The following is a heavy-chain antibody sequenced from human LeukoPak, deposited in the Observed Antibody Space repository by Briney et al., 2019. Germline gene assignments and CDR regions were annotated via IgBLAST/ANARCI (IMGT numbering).Heavy chain of an antibody. D-gene: IGHD2-2*01. J-gene: IGHJ4*02. Sequence: PGGSLRLSCAASGFTFSSYWMSWVRQAPGKGLEWVANIKQDGSEKYYVDSVKGRFTISRDNAKNSLYLQMNSLRAEDTAVYYCARMLGYCSSTSCKCDYWGQGTLVTVSS. CDR1: GFTFSSYW. V-gene: IGHV3-7*03. CDR2: IKQDGSEK. CDR3: ARMLGYCSSTSCKCDY.